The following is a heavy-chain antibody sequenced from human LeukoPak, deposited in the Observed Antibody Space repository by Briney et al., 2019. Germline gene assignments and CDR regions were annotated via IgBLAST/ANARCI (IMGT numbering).Heavy chain of an antibody. J-gene: IGHJ2*01. CDR3: AGQASWSFGWYFDL. Sequence: SQTLSLTCAISGDSVSRSYAGWNWLRQSPSRGLEWLGRTYYTSKWYNDYAVFVKSRITIKPDSAKNQFSLQLNSVTPEDTAVYYCAGQASWSFGWYFDLWGRGTLVTVSS. V-gene: IGHV6-1*01. D-gene: IGHD3-10*01. CDR2: TYYTSKWYN. CDR1: GDSVSRSYAG.